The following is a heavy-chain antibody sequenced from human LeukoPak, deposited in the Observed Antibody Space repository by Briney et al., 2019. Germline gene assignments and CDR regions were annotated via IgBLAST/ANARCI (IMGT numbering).Heavy chain of an antibody. CDR1: GGSISSGDYY. CDR3: ARGGYYDSSGYYFFDY. D-gene: IGHD3-22*01. Sequence: PSQTLSLTCTVSGGSISSGDYYWSWIRQPPGKGLEWIGYIYYSGSTYYNPSLKSRVTISVDTSKNQFSLKLSSVTAADTAVYYCARGGYYDSSGYYFFDYWGQGTLVTVSS. V-gene: IGHV4-30-4*08. CDR2: IYYSGST. J-gene: IGHJ4*02.